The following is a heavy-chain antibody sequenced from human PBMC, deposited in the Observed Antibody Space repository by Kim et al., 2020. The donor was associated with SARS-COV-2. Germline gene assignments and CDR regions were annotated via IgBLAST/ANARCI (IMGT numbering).Heavy chain of an antibody. CDR3: ARLGVEGDFDWGGLYYFDY. CDR2: IYPGDSDT. J-gene: IGHJ4*02. CDR1: GYSFTSYW. D-gene: IGHD3-9*01. V-gene: IGHV5-51*01. Sequence: GESLKISCKGSGYSFTSYWIGWVRQMPGKGLEWMGIIYPGDSDTRYSPSFQGQVTISADKSISTAYLQWSSLKASDTAMYYCARLGVEGDFDWGGLYYFDYWGQGTLVTVSS.